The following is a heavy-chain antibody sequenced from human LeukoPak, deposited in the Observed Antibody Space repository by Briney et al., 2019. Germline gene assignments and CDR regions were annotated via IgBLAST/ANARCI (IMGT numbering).Heavy chain of an antibody. Sequence: GGSLRLSCAASGFTFSSYAMSWVRQAPGKGLEWVSAISGSGGSTYYADSVKGRFTISRDNSKNTLYLQMNSLRAEDTAVYYCAKSMRIYFVVVVAATFGMDVWGQGTTVTVPS. V-gene: IGHV3-23*01. J-gene: IGHJ6*02. CDR1: GFTFSSYA. CDR2: ISGSGGST. D-gene: IGHD2-15*01. CDR3: AKSMRIYFVVVVAATFGMDV.